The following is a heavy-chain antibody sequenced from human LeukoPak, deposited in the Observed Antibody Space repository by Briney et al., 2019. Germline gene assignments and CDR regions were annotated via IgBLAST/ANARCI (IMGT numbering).Heavy chain of an antibody. D-gene: IGHD1-7*01. V-gene: IGHV4-59*01. CDR1: GGSISSYY. CDR2: IYYSGST. J-gene: IGHJ6*02. CDR3: ARDNWNYGSSMDV. Sequence: SEALSLTCTVSGGSISSYYWSWIRQPPGKGLEWIGYIYYSGSTNYNPSLKSRVTISVDTSKNQFSLKLSSVTAADTAVYYCARDNWNYGSSMDVWGQGTTVTVSS.